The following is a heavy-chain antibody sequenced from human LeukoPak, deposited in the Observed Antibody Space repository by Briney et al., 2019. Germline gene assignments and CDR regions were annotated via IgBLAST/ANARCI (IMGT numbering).Heavy chain of an antibody. D-gene: IGHD6-6*01. J-gene: IGHJ4*02. CDR2: INQDGSVK. CDR3: ARIGYASSSLDY. V-gene: IGHV3-7*01. Sequence: GGSLRLSSAASGFTFSSYWMTWVRQAPGKGLEWVANINQDGSVKYYVYSVKGRFTISRDNAKNSLYLQMNSLRAEDTAVHYCARIGYASSSLDYWGKGTLVTVSS. CDR1: GFTFSSYW.